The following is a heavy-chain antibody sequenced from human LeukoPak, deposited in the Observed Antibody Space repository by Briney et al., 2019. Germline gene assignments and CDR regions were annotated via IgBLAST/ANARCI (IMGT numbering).Heavy chain of an antibody. CDR1: GDPISSTSYY. CDR3: ARNPHSSSWYEIWSDP. J-gene: IGHJ5*02. Sequence: SETLSLTCAVSGDPISSTSYYWGWIRQPPGKGLEWIASIYYSGSTYYNPSLKSRVTISVDTSKNQFSLKLSSVTAADTAVYYCARNPHSSSWYEIWSDPWGQGTLVTVSS. CDR2: IYYSGST. V-gene: IGHV4-39*01. D-gene: IGHD6-13*01.